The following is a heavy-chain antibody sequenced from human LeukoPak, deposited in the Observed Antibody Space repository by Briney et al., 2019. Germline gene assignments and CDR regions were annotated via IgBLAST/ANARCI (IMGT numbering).Heavy chain of an antibody. Sequence: GGSLRLSCAASGFTFSSYAMSWVRQAPGKGLEWVSAISTSGDTTYYADSVKGRFTISRDNSKNTLYLQMNSLRAEDTAVYFCAKSPVSSCRGSFCYPFDYWGQGNLVTVSS. V-gene: IGHV3-23*01. CDR3: AKSPVSSCRGSFCYPFDY. J-gene: IGHJ4*02. CDR2: ISTSGDTT. D-gene: IGHD2-15*01. CDR1: GFTFSSYA.